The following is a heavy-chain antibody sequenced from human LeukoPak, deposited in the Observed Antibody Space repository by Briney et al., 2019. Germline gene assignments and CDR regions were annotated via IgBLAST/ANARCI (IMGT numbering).Heavy chain of an antibody. CDR1: GGSISSYY. V-gene: IGHV4-4*07. J-gene: IGHJ5*02. CDR2: IYTSGTI. D-gene: IGHD3-10*01. Sequence: PSETLSLTCTVSGGSISSYYWSWIRQPAGPALEWIGRIYTSGTITYNPSLKSRVTMSVDTPKNQFSLKLSSVTAADTAVYYCARDSGTTGEVKFEPWGQGTLVTVSS. CDR3: ARDSGTTGEVKFEP.